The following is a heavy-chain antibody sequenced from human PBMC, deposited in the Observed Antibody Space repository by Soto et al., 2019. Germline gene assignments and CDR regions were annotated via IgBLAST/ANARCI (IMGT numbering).Heavy chain of an antibody. V-gene: IGHV1-69*13. Sequence: LVKVSCKASGGSFSGYAISWVRQAPGQGIEWMGGIIPIFGTANYAQKFQGRVTITADESTSTAYMELSSLRSEDTAVYYCARGTFTVTTNFPIYGMDVWGQGTTVTVSS. CDR3: ARGTFTVTTNFPIYGMDV. CDR2: IIPIFGTA. CDR1: GGSFSGYA. J-gene: IGHJ6*02. D-gene: IGHD4-17*01.